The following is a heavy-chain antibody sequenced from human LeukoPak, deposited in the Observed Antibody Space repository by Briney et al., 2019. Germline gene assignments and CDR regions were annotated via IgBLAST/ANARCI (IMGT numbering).Heavy chain of an antibody. D-gene: IGHD3-10*01. Sequence: ASVKVSCKASGYTFTSYGLSWVRQAPGQGLEWMGWINTYNGNTDYAQKVQGRVTMTTDTSTSIAYMELRSLGSDDTAVYYCARGKFGELLLDCWGQGTLVTVSS. CDR2: INTYNGNT. CDR1: GYTFTSYG. V-gene: IGHV1-18*01. J-gene: IGHJ4*02. CDR3: ARGKFGELLLDC.